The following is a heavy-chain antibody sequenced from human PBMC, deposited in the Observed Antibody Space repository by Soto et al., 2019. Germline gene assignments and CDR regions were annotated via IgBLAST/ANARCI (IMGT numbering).Heavy chain of an antibody. CDR3: ARLRRDWGDAFDL. V-gene: IGHV1-69*01. Sequence: QVHLVQSGADVKKPGSSVKVSCKTSGGPFGSSAISWVRQAPAQGLEWMGEIIPVFDKANYAQNFQGRLTITADEPTGTVFMPLSTLRSEDTAVYFCARLRRDWGDAFDLWGLGTFVTVSS. CDR2: IIPVFDKA. CDR1: GGPFGSSA. D-gene: IGHD3-16*01. J-gene: IGHJ3*01.